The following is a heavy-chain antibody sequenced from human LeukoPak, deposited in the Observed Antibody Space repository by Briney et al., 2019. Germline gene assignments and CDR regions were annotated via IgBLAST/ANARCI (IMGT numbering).Heavy chain of an antibody. CDR1: GGSFSGYY. V-gene: IGHV4-34*01. CDR2: INHSGST. D-gene: IGHD3-22*01. J-gene: IGHJ4*02. Sequence: SETLSLTCAVYGGSFSGYYWSWIRQPPGKGLEWIGEINHSGSTNYNPSLKSRVTISVDTSKNQFSLKLSSVTAADTAVYYCARHNYYDSSGYYYAPFDYWGQGTLVTVSS. CDR3: ARHNYYDSSGYYYAPFDY.